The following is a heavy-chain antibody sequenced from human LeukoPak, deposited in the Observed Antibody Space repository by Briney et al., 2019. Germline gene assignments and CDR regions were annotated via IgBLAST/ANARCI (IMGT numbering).Heavy chain of an antibody. CDR1: GYSISSGYY. Sequence: SETLSLTCTVSGYSISSGYYWSWIRQPAGKGLEWIGRIYTSGSTNYNPSLKSRVTMSVDTSKNQFSLKLSSVTAADTAVYYCARGVGATSVGKIFDYWGQGTLVTVSS. CDR3: ARGVGATSVGKIFDY. CDR2: IYTSGST. D-gene: IGHD1-26*01. J-gene: IGHJ4*02. V-gene: IGHV4-4*07.